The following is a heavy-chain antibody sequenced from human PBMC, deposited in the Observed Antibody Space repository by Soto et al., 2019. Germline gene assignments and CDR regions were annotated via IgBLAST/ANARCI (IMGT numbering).Heavy chain of an antibody. CDR3: ARGQQEYYDFWSGYYKGAVWFDP. Sequence: PSETLSLTCAVSGYSISSGYYWGWIRQPPGKGLEWIGSIYHSGSTYYNPSLKSRVTISVDTSKNQFSLKLSSVTAADTAVYYCARGQQEYYDFWSGYYKGAVWFDPWGQGTLVTVSS. J-gene: IGHJ5*02. CDR2: IYHSGST. CDR1: GYSISSGYY. D-gene: IGHD3-3*01. V-gene: IGHV4-38-2*01.